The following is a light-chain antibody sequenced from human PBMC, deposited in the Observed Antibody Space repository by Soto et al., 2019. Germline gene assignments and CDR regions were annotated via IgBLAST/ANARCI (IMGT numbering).Light chain of an antibody. J-gene: IGKJ1*01. CDR2: GAS. V-gene: IGKV3-15*01. CDR1: QSVSSN. CDR3: QQSHHWPQET. Sequence: EIVMTQSPATLSVSPGERATLSCRASQSVSSNLAWYQHKPGQAPRLLIFGASTRATGIPARFGGSGSGTELTLTISSLQSEDFAVYYCQQSHHWPQETVGQRTKV.